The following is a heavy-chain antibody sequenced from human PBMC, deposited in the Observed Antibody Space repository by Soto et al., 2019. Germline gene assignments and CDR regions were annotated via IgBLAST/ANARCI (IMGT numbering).Heavy chain of an antibody. V-gene: IGHV3-23*01. J-gene: IGHJ6*02. CDR3: AKVVRDFWSGLHDYYYYGMDV. CDR2: ISGSGGST. Sequence: LRLSCAASGFTFSSYAMSLVRQAPGNCLEWVSAISGSGGSTYYADSVKGRFTISRDNSKNTLYLQMNSLRAEDTAVYYCAKVVRDFWSGLHDYYYYGMDVWGQGTTVTVSS. CDR1: GFTFSSYA. D-gene: IGHD3-3*01.